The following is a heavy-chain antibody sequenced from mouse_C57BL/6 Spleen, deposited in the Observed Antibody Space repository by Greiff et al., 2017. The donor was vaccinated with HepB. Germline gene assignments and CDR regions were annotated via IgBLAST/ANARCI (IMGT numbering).Heavy chain of an antibody. CDR3: ARSSQYWDYDMGY. J-gene: IGHJ4*01. Sequence: QVQLQQPGAELVMPGASVKLSCKASGYTFTSYWMHWVKQRPGQGLEWIGEIDPSDSYTNYNQKFKGKSTLTVDKSSSTAYMQLSSLTSEDSAVYYCARSSQYWDYDMGYWGQGTSVTVSS. CDR2: IDPSDSYT. CDR1: GYTFTSYW. V-gene: IGHV1-69*01. D-gene: IGHD4-1*01.